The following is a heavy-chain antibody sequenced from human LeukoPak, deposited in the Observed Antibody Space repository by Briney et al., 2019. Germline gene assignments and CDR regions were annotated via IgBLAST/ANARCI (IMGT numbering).Heavy chain of an antibody. V-gene: IGHV3-30*03. CDR3: STFGY. Sequence: GGSLRLSCTASGFTFIEYGIHWVRQAPGKGLEWVAVISWDGSNKYYADSVKGRFTVSRDNPKNTLYLQMNSLRPEDTAVNYCSTFGYWGQGTLVTVSS. J-gene: IGHJ4*02. CDR2: ISWDGSNK. CDR1: GFTFIEYG.